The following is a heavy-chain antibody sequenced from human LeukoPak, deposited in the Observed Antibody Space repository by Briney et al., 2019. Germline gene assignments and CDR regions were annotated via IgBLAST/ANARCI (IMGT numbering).Heavy chain of an antibody. Sequence: PGGSLRLSCAASGFTFSSYAMSWVRQAPGKGLEWVSAISGSGGSTYYADSVKGRFTISRDNSKNTVDLQMNNLRAEDTAIYYCAKDHANTPVVTNWGQGTLVSVSS. D-gene: IGHD2-21*02. V-gene: IGHV3-23*01. CDR1: GFTFSSYA. CDR2: ISGSGGST. CDR3: AKDHANTPVVTN. J-gene: IGHJ4*02.